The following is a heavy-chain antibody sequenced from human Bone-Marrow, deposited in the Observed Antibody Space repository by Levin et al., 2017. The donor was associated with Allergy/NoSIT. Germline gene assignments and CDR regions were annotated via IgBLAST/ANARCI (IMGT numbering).Heavy chain of an antibody. Sequence: GGSLRLSCAASGFRFSNFAMNWVRLAPGKGLEWVSSITGGVANTFYADSVKGRFTISRDNSKNTLFLQMSSLRAEDAAVYFCAEDTLQYLDWSYDYWGQGTLITVSS. D-gene: IGHD3-9*01. CDR2: ITGGVANT. CDR1: GFRFSNFA. CDR3: AEDTLQYLDWSYDY. J-gene: IGHJ4*02. V-gene: IGHV3-23*01.